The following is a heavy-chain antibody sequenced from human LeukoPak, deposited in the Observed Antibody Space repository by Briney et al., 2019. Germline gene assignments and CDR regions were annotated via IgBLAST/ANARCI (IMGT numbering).Heavy chain of an antibody. CDR1: GFTFSSYG. CDR3: ARTRLRWSPYGMDV. D-gene: IGHD4-23*01. J-gene: IGHJ6*02. V-gene: IGHV3-33*01. Sequence: GRSLRLSCAASGFTFSSYGMHWVRQAPGKGLEWVAVIWYDGSNKCYADSVKGRFTISRDNSKNTLYLQMNSLRAEDTAVYYCARTRLRWSPYGMDVWGQGTTVTVSS. CDR2: IWYDGSNK.